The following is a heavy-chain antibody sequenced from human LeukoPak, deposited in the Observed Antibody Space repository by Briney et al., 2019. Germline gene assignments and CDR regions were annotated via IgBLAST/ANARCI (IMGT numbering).Heavy chain of an antibody. D-gene: IGHD2-2*01. V-gene: IGHV5-51*01. CDR2: IYPGDSDT. J-gene: IGHJ3*02. Sequence: GESLKISLKGSGYSFTTYWIGWVRQMPGKGLEWMGIIYPGDSDTRYSPSFQGQVTISADKSISTAYLQWSSLKASDAAIYYCARRLPAPEAFDIWGQGTMVTVSS. CDR3: ARRLPAPEAFDI. CDR1: GYSFTTYW.